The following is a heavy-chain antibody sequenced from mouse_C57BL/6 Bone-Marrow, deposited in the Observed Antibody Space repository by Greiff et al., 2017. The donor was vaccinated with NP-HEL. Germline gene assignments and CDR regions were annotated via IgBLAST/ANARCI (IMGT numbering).Heavy chain of an antibody. CDR3: ARWYGYYWYFDV. V-gene: IGHV1-18*01. CDR1: GYTFTDYN. CDR2: INPNNGGT. J-gene: IGHJ1*03. D-gene: IGHD2-2*01. Sequence: EVQLQQSGPELVKPGASVKIPCKASGYTFTDYNMDWVKQIHGKSLEWIGDINPNNGGTIYNQKFKGKATLTVDKSSSTAYMELRSLTSEDTAVYYCARWYGYYWYFDVWGTGTTVTVSS.